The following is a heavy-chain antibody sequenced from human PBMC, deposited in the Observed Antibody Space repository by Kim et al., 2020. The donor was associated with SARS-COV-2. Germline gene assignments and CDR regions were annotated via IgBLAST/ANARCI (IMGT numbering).Heavy chain of an antibody. D-gene: IGHD6-6*01. Sequence: YNPSLKSRVTISVDPSKNQFSLKRSSVTAADTAVDYCARHLEYSSSSVGYWGQGTLVTVSS. J-gene: IGHJ4*02. CDR3: ARHLEYSSSSVGY. V-gene: IGHV4-39*01.